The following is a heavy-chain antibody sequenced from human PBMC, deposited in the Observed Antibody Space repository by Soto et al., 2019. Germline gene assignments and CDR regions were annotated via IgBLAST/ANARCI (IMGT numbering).Heavy chain of an antibody. CDR2: ISYDGSNK. V-gene: IGHV3-30*18. D-gene: IGHD3-22*01. CDR3: AKTHVQSGYFKPPHWAFDI. Sequence: QVQLVESGGGVVQPGRSLRLSCAASGFTFSSYGMHWVRQAPGKGLEWVAVISYDGSNKYYADSVKGRFTISRDNSKNTLYLQMNSLRAEDTAVYYCAKTHVQSGYFKPPHWAFDIWGQGTMVTVSS. CDR1: GFTFSSYG. J-gene: IGHJ3*02.